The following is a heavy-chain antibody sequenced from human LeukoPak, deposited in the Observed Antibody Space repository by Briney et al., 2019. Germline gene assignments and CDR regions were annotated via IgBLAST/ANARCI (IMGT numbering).Heavy chain of an antibody. Sequence: QPGRSLRLSCAASGFTFSNYGVHWVRQAPGKGLEWVAVIWYDGSIKFYADSVKGRFTISRDNSKNTLYLQMNSLRAEDTALYYCAKDGNWNHGFDPWGQGTLVTVSS. CDR2: IWYDGSIK. V-gene: IGHV3-33*06. J-gene: IGHJ5*02. CDR3: AKDGNWNHGFDP. CDR1: GFTFSNYG. D-gene: IGHD1-14*01.